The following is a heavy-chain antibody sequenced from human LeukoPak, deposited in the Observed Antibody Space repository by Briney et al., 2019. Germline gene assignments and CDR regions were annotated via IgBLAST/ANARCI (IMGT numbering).Heavy chain of an antibody. CDR1: GDSLRRISYY. V-gene: IGHV4-39*01. D-gene: IGHD6-19*01. J-gene: IGHJ5*02. CDR2: VLYCGSN. CDR3: PRRSTVAGRGRFDP. Sequence: PSETLSLTCTVCGDSLRRISYYWGWVRQPPGKGRVWLGSVLYCGSNFANPSLESGVTISVDTSKNQFSLKLISGTAANTAVYYCPRRSTVAGRGRFDPWGQGTLVTVSS.